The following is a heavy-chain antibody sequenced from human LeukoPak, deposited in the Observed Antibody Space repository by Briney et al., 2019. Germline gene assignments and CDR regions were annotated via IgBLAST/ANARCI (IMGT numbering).Heavy chain of an antibody. D-gene: IGHD6-19*01. CDR2: ISYDGSNK. CDR3: ARASGYSSGWGGGGGDY. CDR1: GFTFSSYA. V-gene: IGHV3-30-3*01. Sequence: PGGSLRLSCAASGFTFSSYAMHWVRQAPGKGLEWVAVISYDGSNKYYADSVKGRFTISRDNPKNTLYLLLNSLRTEDTAVYYCARASGYSSGWGGGGGDYWGQGTLVTVSS. J-gene: IGHJ4*02.